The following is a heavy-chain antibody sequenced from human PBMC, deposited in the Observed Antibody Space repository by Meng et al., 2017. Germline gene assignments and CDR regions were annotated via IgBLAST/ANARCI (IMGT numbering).Heavy chain of an antibody. Sequence: QVQLGGAGLLQVWQTRSLPCAVYSGSVSGYYWSWIGQCTGKGPGWIGEINHSGSTNYNPHLKSRVTISVDTSKNQFSLKLSSVTAADTAVYYCARGVQCSTSCYQDYWGQGTLVTVSS. D-gene: IGHD2-2*01. CDR2: INHSGST. V-gene: IGHV4-34*01. CDR1: SGSVSGYY. CDR3: ARGVQCSTSCYQDY. J-gene: IGHJ4*02.